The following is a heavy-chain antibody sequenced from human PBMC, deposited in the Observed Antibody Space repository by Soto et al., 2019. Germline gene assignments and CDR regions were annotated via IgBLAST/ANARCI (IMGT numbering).Heavy chain of an antibody. CDR1: GDSVSSNSAA. Sequence: SQTLSLTCAISGDSVSSNSAAWNWIRQSPSKGLEWLGRTYYRSKWYNDYAVSVKSRITINPDTSKNQFSLQLNSVTPEDTAVYYCARDGLAARGYYYYGMDVWGQGTTVTVS. D-gene: IGHD6-6*01. J-gene: IGHJ6*02. CDR2: TYYRSKWYN. CDR3: ARDGLAARGYYYYGMDV. V-gene: IGHV6-1*01.